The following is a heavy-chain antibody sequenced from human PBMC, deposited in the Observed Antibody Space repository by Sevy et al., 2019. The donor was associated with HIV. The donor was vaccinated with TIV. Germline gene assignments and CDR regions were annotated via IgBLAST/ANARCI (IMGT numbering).Heavy chain of an antibody. CDR3: ARVGYCSGGSCYPKGYFDY. V-gene: IGHV3-7*03. CDR1: GFTFSSYW. Sequence: GGSLRLSCAASGFTFSSYWMSWVRQAPGKGLEWVANIKQDGSEKYYVDSVKGRFTISRDNAKNSLYLQMNSLRAEETAVYYCARVGYCSGGSCYPKGYFDYWGQGTLVTVSS. CDR2: IKQDGSEK. J-gene: IGHJ4*02. D-gene: IGHD2-15*01.